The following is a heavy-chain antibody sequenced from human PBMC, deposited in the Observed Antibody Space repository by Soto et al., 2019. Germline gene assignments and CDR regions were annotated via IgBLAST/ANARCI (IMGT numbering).Heavy chain of an antibody. J-gene: IGHJ4*02. CDR1: GYSLTELS. Sequence: ASVKGSYTGSGYSLTELSMHWVRQAPGKGLEWMGGFDPEDGETIYAQKFQGRVTMAEDTSTDTAYMELSSLRSEDTAVYYCATGLVTGYSSGWYHYFDYWGQGALVTVPS. V-gene: IGHV1-24*01. CDR2: FDPEDGET. D-gene: IGHD6-19*01. CDR3: ATGLVTGYSSGWYHYFDY.